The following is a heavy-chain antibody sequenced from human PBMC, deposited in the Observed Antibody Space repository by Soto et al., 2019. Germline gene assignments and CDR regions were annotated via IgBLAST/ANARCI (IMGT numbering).Heavy chain of an antibody. D-gene: IGHD3-9*01. J-gene: IGHJ4*02. CDR1: GGSISSSSYY. CDR3: ARRNSSLRYFDWLLPYYFDY. CDR2: IYYSGST. V-gene: IGHV4-39*01. Sequence: QLQLQKSGPGLVKPSETLSLTCTVSGGSISSSSYYWGWIRQPPGKGLEWIGSIYYSGSTYYNPSLKSRVTISVDTSKNQFSLKLSSVTAADTAVYYCARRNSSLRYFDWLLPYYFDYWGQGTLVTVSS.